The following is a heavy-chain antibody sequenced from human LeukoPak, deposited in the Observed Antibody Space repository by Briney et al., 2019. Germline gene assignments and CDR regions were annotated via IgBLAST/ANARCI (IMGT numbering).Heavy chain of an antibody. CDR1: GGSIRISSYY. D-gene: IGHD4-23*01. V-gene: IGHV4-39*07. CDR3: SRGLVTPAPY. CDR2: IYYSGST. J-gene: IGHJ4*02. Sequence: SETLSLTCTVSGGSIRISSYYWGWIRQPPGKGLEWIGSIYYSGSTYYNPSLKSRVTISVDTSKNQFSLKLSSVTAADTAVYYCSRGLVTPAPYWGQGTLVTVSS.